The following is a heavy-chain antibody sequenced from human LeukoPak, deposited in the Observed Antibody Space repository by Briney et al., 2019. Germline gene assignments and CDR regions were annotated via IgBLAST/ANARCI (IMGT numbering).Heavy chain of an antibody. D-gene: IGHD6-6*01. CDR2: IYSGGST. V-gene: IGHV3-53*01. Sequence: GGSLRLSCAASGFTVSSNYMSWVRQAPGKGLEWVSVIYSGGSTYYADSVKGRFTISRDNSKNTLYLQMNSLRAEDTAVYYCAKDRTRIAARGFDYWGQGTLVTVSS. CDR1: GFTVSSNY. CDR3: AKDRTRIAARGFDY. J-gene: IGHJ4*02.